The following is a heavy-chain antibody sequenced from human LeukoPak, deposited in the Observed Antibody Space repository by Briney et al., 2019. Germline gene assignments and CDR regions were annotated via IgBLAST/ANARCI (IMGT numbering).Heavy chain of an antibody. Sequence: GTSLRLSCAASGFTFRNYGMNWVRQAPGKGLEWVALIWYDGSRDYYVDFVKGRFTVSRDNSKNTLYLQMKNLRAEDTAVYYCATVRGSDWYMDYWGQGTLVTVSS. D-gene: IGHD6-19*01. V-gene: IGHV3-33*01. CDR2: IWYDGSRD. CDR1: GFTFRNYG. J-gene: IGHJ4*02. CDR3: ATVRGSDWYMDY.